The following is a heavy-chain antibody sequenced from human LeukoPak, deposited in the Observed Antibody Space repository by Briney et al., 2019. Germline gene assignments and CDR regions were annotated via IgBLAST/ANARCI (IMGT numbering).Heavy chain of an antibody. Sequence: GGSLRLSCAASGFTFSSYAMHWVRQAPGKGLEWVAVISYDGSNKYYADSVRGRFTISRDNAKNTVYLQMNSLRAEDTAVYYCARDNWNYWDWGQGTLVTVSS. CDR1: GFTFSSYA. D-gene: IGHD1-7*01. V-gene: IGHV3-30-3*01. CDR2: ISYDGSNK. J-gene: IGHJ4*02. CDR3: ARDNWNYWD.